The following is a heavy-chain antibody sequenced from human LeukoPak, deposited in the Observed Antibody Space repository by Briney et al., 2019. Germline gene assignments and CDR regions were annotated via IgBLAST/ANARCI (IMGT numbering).Heavy chain of an antibody. V-gene: IGHV3-53*01. CDR2: IYSGGST. CDR1: GFTVSSNY. Sequence: GGSLRLSCAASGFTVSSNYMSWVRQAPGKGPEWVSLIYSGGSTYYADSVKGRFTISRDNSKNTLYLQMNSLRAEDTAVYYCASYSSLDYWGQGTLVTVSS. D-gene: IGHD6-13*01. CDR3: ASYSSLDY. J-gene: IGHJ4*02.